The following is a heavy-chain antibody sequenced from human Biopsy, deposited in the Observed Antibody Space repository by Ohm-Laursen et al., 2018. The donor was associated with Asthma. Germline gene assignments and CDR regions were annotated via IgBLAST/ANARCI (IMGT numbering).Heavy chain of an antibody. CDR3: ASQSSGPDFCSGYYYFDY. CDR2: ISYDGSNK. CDR1: GFTFSSYG. Sequence: SSLRLSCAASGFTFSSYGMHWVRQAPGKGLEWVAVISYDGSNKYYADPVKGRFTISRDNSKNTLYLQMNSLRAEDTAVYYCASQSSGPDFCSGYYYFDYWGQGTLVTVSS. J-gene: IGHJ4*02. V-gene: IGHV3-30*03. D-gene: IGHD3-3*01.